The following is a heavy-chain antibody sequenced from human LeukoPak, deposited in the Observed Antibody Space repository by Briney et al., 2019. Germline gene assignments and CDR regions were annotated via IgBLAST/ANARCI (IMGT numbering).Heavy chain of an antibody. D-gene: IGHD3-22*01. CDR1: GGSISSSSYY. CDR2: IYYSGNT. V-gene: IGHV4-39*01. Sequence: SETLSLTCTVSGGSISSSSYYWGWIRQPPGKGLEWIGSIYYSGNTYYNPSLKSRVTISVHTSKNLFSLKLSSVTAADTAVYYCARPLRNQRWLFPFDYWGQGTLVTVSS. CDR3: ARPLRNQRWLFPFDY. J-gene: IGHJ4*02.